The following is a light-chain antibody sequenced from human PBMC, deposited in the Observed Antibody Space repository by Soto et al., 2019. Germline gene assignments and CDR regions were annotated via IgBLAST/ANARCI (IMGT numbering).Light chain of an antibody. Sequence: QSALTQPASVSGSPGQSITISCTGTSSDVGVYKYVSWYQQHPGKAPKLIIHEVSSRPSGVSSRFSGSKSGNTASLTISGLQAEDEADYYCSSYTSSATLVFGVGTKLTV. CDR2: EVS. V-gene: IGLV2-14*01. J-gene: IGLJ2*01. CDR1: SSDVGVYKY. CDR3: SSYTSSATLV.